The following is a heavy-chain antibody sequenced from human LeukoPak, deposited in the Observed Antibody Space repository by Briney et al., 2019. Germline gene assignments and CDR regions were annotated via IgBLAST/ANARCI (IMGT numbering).Heavy chain of an antibody. V-gene: IGHV1-46*01. CDR1: GYTFTSYY. Sequence: GASVKVSCKASGYTFTSYYMHWVRQAPGQGLEWMGKINPSGGSTSYAQKFQGRVTMTRDTSTSTVYMELSSLRSEDTAVYYCARGGRYYYDSSGYYYKFDYWGQGTLVTVSS. CDR2: INPSGGST. J-gene: IGHJ4*02. D-gene: IGHD3-22*01. CDR3: ARGGRYYYDSSGYYYKFDY.